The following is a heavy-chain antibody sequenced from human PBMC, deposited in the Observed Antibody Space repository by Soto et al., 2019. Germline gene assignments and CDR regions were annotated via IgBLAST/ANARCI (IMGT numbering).Heavy chain of an antibody. D-gene: IGHD1-1*01. Sequence: DVQLVASGGGLIQPGGSLRLSCGALGLTVRGKKYITWVRQAPGKGLEWVSALYDVDGTYYADSAKGRFTISRDNSNNIIYLQMNSLGPDDTPVYYCASWLEREQAYDIWGLGTMVSVSS. V-gene: IGHV3-53*01. CDR1: GLTVRGKKY. J-gene: IGHJ3*02. CDR3: ASWLEREQAYDI. CDR2: LYDVDGT.